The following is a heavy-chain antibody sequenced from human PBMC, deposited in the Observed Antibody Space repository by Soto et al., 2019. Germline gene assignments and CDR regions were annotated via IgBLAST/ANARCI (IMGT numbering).Heavy chain of an antibody. Sequence: GGSLRLSCAASGFTFSRYAMSWVRQAPGKGLEWVSAISGSGGSTYYADSVKGRFTISRDNSKNTLYLQMNSLRAEDTAVYYCAKDRRGIAVAGSSSDYWGQGTLVTVSS. CDR1: GFTFSRYA. D-gene: IGHD6-19*01. V-gene: IGHV3-23*01. CDR2: ISGSGGST. CDR3: AKDRRGIAVAGSSSDY. J-gene: IGHJ4*02.